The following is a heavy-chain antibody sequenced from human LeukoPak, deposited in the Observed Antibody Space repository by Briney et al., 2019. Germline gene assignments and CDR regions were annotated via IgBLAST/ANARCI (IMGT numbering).Heavy chain of an antibody. CDR2: INPNSGGT. Sequence: GASVKVSCKASGGTFSSYAISWVRQAPGQRLEWMGWINPNSGGTNYAQKFQGWVTMTRDTSISTAYMELSRLRSDDTAVYYCARDLPDHGMDVWGQGTTVTVSS. J-gene: IGHJ6*02. V-gene: IGHV1-2*04. CDR1: GGTFSSYA. CDR3: ARDLPDHGMDV. D-gene: IGHD1-14*01.